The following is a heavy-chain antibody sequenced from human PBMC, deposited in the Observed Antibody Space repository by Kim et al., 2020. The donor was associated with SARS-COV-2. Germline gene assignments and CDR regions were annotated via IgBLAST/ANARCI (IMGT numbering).Heavy chain of an antibody. V-gene: IGHV4-39*01. D-gene: IGHD3-16*01. CDR2: IYYSGST. CDR3: ARQSWGFHDY. CDR1: GGSISSSSYY. J-gene: IGHJ4*02. Sequence: SETLSLTCTVSGGSISSSSYYWGWIRQPPGKGLEWIGSIYYSGSTYYNPSLKSRVTISVDTSKNQFSLKLSSVTAADTAVYYCARQSWGFHDYWGQGTLVTVSS.